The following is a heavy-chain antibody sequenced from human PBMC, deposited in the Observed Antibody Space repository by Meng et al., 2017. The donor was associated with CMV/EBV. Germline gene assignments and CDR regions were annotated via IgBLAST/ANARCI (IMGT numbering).Heavy chain of an antibody. D-gene: IGHD3-3*01. V-gene: IGHV3-33*06. CDR3: AKDGRYFGVLRFLDEYDY. Sequence: GESLKISCAASGFTFSSYGMHWVRQAPGKGLEWVAVIWYDGSNKYYADSVKGRLTISRDNSKNTLYLQMNSLRAEDTAVYYCAKDGRYFGVLRFLDEYDYWGQGTLVTVSS. J-gene: IGHJ4*02. CDR1: GFTFSSYG. CDR2: IWYDGSNK.